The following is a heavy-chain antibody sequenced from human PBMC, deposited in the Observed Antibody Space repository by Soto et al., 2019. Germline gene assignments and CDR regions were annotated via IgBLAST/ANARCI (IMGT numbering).Heavy chain of an antibody. J-gene: IGHJ6*02. CDR1: GGSFSGYY. CDR2: INHSGST. CDR3: ARVKHYYYYGMDV. V-gene: IGHV4-34*01. Sequence: SETLSLTCAVYGGSFSGYYWSWIRQPPGKGLEWIGEINHSGSTNYNPSLKSRVTISVDTSKNQFSLKLSSVTAADTAVYYCARVKHYYYYGMDVWGQGTTVT.